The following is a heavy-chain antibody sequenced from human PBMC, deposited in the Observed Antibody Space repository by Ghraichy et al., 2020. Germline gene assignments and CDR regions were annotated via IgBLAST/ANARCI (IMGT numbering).Heavy chain of an antibody. J-gene: IGHJ3*02. CDR2: IRSSGSGT. CDR3: STYDFSGGSHFPGAFDI. V-gene: IGHV3-23*01. D-gene: IGHD3-3*01. Sequence: GGSLRLSCAASEFPFNTYAMTWVRQAPGKGLEWVSTIRSSGSGTYYAASVQGRFTISRDNSKNMLYLQMNSLRVEDTAVYYCSTYDFSGGSHFPGAFDIWGQGTMVSVS. CDR1: EFPFNTYA.